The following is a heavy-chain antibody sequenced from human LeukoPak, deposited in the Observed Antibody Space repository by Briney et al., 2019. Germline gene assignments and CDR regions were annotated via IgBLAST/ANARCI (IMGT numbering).Heavy chain of an antibody. V-gene: IGHV4-61*02. CDR2: IYSSGRT. Sequence: SQTLSLTCTVSGDSISSGSYYWSWIRQPVGEGLEWIGRIYSSGRTHYSPSLKSRVAISVDTSKNRFSLRLSSVTAADTAVYYCARDLGGSYSSETWFDPWGQGTLVTVSS. J-gene: IGHJ5*02. D-gene: IGHD1-26*01. CDR3: ARDLGGSYSSETWFDP. CDR1: GDSISSGSYY.